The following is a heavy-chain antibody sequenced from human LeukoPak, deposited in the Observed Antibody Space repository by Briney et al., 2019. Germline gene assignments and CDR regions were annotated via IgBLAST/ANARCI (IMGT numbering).Heavy chain of an antibody. Sequence: GGSLRLSCAASGFTFSSYAMHWVRQAPGKGLEWVAVISYDGSNKYYADSVKGRFTISRDNSKNTLYLKMNSLRAEDTAVYYCAKGRYGSGSKRGMDVWGKGTTVTVSS. V-gene: IGHV3-30*04. D-gene: IGHD3-10*01. CDR3: AKGRYGSGSKRGMDV. J-gene: IGHJ6*04. CDR1: GFTFSSYA. CDR2: ISYDGSNK.